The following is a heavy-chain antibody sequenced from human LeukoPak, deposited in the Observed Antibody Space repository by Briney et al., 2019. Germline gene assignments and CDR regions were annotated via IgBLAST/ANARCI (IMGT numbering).Heavy chain of an antibody. V-gene: IGHV4-59*01. CDR1: GGSISGYY. CDR2: IYYSGSS. J-gene: IGHJ4*02. Sequence: PSETLSLTCTVSGGSISGYYWNWIRPPPGKGLGWIGHIYYSGSSSYNPSLSSRVTISVDTSKNQFSLRLSSVAAADTAMYYCAGRLTYSYAIDYWGQGTLVTVSS. D-gene: IGHD5-18*01. CDR3: AGRLTYSYAIDY.